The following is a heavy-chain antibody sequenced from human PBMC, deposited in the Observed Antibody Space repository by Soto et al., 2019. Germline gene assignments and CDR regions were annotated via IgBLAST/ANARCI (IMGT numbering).Heavy chain of an antibody. Sequence: ASVKVSCKASGYAFTTYHMHWVRQAPGQGLEWMGMIDPSDGATTYAQKLQGRVTMTRDTATSTVYMELSSLRSEDTAVYYCARDEVPDVQNDAFDIWGQGTMVTVSS. J-gene: IGHJ3*02. V-gene: IGHV1-46*04. CDR2: IDPSDGAT. CDR1: GYAFTTYH. CDR3: ARDEVPDVQNDAFDI.